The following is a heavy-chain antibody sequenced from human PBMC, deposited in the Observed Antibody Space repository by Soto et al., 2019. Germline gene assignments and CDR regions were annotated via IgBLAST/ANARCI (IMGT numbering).Heavy chain of an antibody. CDR3: ARQGVGSGYYVLAY. V-gene: IGHV4-39*01. J-gene: IGHJ4*02. Sequence: PSATLSLTCTVSGGSISSRDYYWGWIRQPPGKGLEWIGSIYYGGSTYYNPSLKSRVTISVDTSKNQFSLKLSSVTAADTAVYYCARQGVGSGYYVLAYWGQGTLVTVSS. CDR2: IYYGGST. D-gene: IGHD3-22*01. CDR1: GGSISSRDYY.